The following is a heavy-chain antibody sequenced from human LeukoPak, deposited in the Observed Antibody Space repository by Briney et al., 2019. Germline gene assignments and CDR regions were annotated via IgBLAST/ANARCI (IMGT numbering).Heavy chain of an antibody. D-gene: IGHD3-10*01. Sequence: GGSLRLSCAASGFTVSSNYMSWVRQAPGKGLEWVSVIYSGGSTYYADSVKGRFTISRHNSKNTLYLQMNSLRAEDTAVYYCARGYYYGSGKGNYYYGMDVWGQGTTVTVSS. CDR2: IYSGGST. CDR3: ARGYYYGSGKGNYYYGMDV. CDR1: GFTVSSNY. J-gene: IGHJ6*02. V-gene: IGHV3-53*04.